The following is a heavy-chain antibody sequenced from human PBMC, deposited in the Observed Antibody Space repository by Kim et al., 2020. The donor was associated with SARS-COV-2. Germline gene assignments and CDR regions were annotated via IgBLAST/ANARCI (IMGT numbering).Heavy chain of an antibody. D-gene: IGHD2-21*02. V-gene: IGHV4-34*01. J-gene: IGHJ6*01. CDR3: ARGRIVVVTATPNYYYGM. CDR2: INHSGST. CDR1: GGSFSGYY. Sequence: SETLSLTCAVYGGSFSGYYWSWIRQPPGKGLEWIGEINHSGSTNYNPSLKSRVTISVDTSKNQFSLKLSSVTAADTAVYYCARGRIVVVTATPNYYYGM.